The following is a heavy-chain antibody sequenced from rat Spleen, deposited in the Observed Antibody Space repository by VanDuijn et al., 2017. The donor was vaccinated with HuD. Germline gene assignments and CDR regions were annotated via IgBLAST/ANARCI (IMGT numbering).Heavy chain of an antibody. CDR2: ISYDGSST. V-gene: IGHV5-25*01. CDR3: ARSVFDY. J-gene: IGHJ2*01. CDR1: GFTFSNYD. Sequence: EVQVVESGGGLVQPGRSMKLSCAASGFTFSNYDMAWVRQAPTKGLEWVASISYDGSSTYYRDSVKGRFTISRDYAKSTLYLQMDSLRSEDTATYYCARSVFDYWGQGVMVTVSS.